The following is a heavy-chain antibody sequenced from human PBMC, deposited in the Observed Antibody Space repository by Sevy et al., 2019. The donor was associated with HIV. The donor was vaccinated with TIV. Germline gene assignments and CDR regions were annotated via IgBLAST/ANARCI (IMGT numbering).Heavy chain of an antibody. CDR1: GYALTDFP. V-gene: IGHV1-24*01. CDR3: AKTREYYSDNSGYLDY. Sequence: ASVKVSCKFSGYALTDFPIHWVRQAPGKGLEWVGRFDPEDGETIYAQKFQGRVTMTEDTSTDKAYMALSSLGSEDTAVYYCAKTREYYSDNSGYLDYWGQGTLVTVSS. J-gene: IGHJ4*02. D-gene: IGHD3-22*01. CDR2: FDPEDGET.